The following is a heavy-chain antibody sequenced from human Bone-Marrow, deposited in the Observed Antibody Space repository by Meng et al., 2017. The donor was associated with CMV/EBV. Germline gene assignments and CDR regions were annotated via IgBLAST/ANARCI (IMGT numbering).Heavy chain of an antibody. V-gene: IGHV4-34*01. CDR2: VHPSGST. J-gene: IGHJ6*02. CDR3: ARRYYYYGMDV. CDR1: GGSLSNYY. Sequence: SETLSLTCDVYGGSLSNYYWSWIRQPPGKGLEWIGEVHPSGSTNYNPSLKNRVTISVDTPQNQFSLKLSSVTAADTAVYYCARRYYYYGMDVWGQGTTVTVSS.